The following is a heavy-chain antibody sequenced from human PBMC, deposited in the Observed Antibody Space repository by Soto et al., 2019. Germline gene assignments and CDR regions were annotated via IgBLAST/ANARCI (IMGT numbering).Heavy chain of an antibody. V-gene: IGHV4-4*02. CDR3: TRALLKSLDY. Sequence: SETLSLTCAVSGASISTSYWRSWIRQSPGKGLEWIGEIHYSEITNYNPSLMSRVTISLDKSKNQFSLKLNSVTAADTAMYYCTRALLKSLDYWGQGTRVT. D-gene: IGHD3-9*01. CDR1: GASISTSYW. J-gene: IGHJ4*02. CDR2: IHYSEIT.